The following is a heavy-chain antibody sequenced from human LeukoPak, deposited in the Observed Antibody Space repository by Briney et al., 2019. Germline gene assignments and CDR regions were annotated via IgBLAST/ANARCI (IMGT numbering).Heavy chain of an antibody. Sequence: SETLSLTCTVSGGSISSYYWSWIRQPPGKGLEWIGYIYYSGSTNYNPSLKSRVTISVDTSKNQFSLKLSSVTAADTAVYYCARGGFSGYGCSYDYWGQGTLVTVSS. D-gene: IGHD5-12*01. CDR2: IYYSGST. CDR1: GGSISSYY. V-gene: IGHV4-59*01. J-gene: IGHJ4*02. CDR3: ARGGFSGYGCSYDY.